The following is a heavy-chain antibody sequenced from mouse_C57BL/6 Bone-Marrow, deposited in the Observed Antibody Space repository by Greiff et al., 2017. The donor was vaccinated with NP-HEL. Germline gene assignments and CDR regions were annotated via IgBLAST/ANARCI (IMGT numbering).Heavy chain of an antibody. CDR3: ARWLLRGYFDV. Sequence: VQLKESGPGLVQPSQSLSITCTVSGFSLTSYGVHWVRQSPGKGLEWLGVIWSGGSTDYNAAFISRLSISKDNSKSQVFFKMNSLQADDTAIYYCARWLLRGYFDVWGTGTTVTVSS. D-gene: IGHD2-3*01. J-gene: IGHJ1*03. CDR1: GFSLTSYG. CDR2: IWSGGST. V-gene: IGHV2-2*01.